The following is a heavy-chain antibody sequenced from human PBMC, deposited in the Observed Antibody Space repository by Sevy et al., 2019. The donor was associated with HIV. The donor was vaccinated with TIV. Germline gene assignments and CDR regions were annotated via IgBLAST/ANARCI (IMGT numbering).Heavy chain of an antibody. J-gene: IGHJ4*02. CDR2: IKQDGSEK. Sequence: GGSLRLSCAASGFTFSSYWMSWVRQAPGKGLEWVANIKQDGSEKYYVDSVKGRFTISRDNAKNSLYLQMNSLRAEDTAVYYCARVWGGDSSGQFRQYFDYSGQGTLVTVSS. D-gene: IGHD6-19*01. V-gene: IGHV3-7*03. CDR3: ARVWGGDSSGQFRQYFDY. CDR1: GFTFSSYW.